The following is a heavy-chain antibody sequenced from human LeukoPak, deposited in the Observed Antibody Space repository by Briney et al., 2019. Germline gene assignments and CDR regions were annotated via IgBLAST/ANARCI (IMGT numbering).Heavy chain of an antibody. CDR1: GLTFSSYA. Sequence: GGSLRLSCAASGLTFSSYAMNWLRQAPGKGLEGFSTISYSVGSTYYVDSVKVRFTMSRDNSEDTLYLQLNSLRAEDTAVYYCAKAASGSYLYCFDYWGQGTLVTVSS. CDR3: AKAASGSYLYCFDY. V-gene: IGHV3-23*01. D-gene: IGHD1-26*01. J-gene: IGHJ4*02. CDR2: ISYSVGST.